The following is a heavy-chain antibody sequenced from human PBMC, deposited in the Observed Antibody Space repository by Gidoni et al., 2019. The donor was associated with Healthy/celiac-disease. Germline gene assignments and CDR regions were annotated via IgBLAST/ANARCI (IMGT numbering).Heavy chain of an antibody. CDR3: ARRIVGAAPFDY. J-gene: IGHJ4*02. Sequence: QLQLQESGQGLVQPSETLSLTCPVSGGSISSSNYYWGWIRQPPGKGLEWIGSIYYSGSTYYNPSLKSRVTISVDTSKNQFSLKLSSVTAADTAVYYCARRIVGAAPFDYWGQGTLVTVSS. CDR2: IYYSGST. V-gene: IGHV4-39*01. CDR1: GGSISSSNYY. D-gene: IGHD1-26*01.